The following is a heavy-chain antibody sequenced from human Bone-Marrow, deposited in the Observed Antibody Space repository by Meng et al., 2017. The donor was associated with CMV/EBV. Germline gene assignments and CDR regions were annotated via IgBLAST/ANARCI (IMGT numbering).Heavy chain of an antibody. Sequence: GGSLRLSCAASGFTFSDYYMTWIRQAPGKGLEWVSSISSSGTNIDYTDSVKGRFTISRDNSKNTLYLQMNSLRGEDTAVYYCARDKGYGSGMDVWGQGTTVTVSS. V-gene: IGHV3-11*04. CDR3: ARDKGYGSGMDV. CDR1: GFTFSDYY. D-gene: IGHD5-12*01. CDR2: ISSSGTNI. J-gene: IGHJ6*02.